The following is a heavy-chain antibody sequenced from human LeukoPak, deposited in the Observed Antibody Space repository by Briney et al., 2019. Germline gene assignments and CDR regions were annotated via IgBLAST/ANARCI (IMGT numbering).Heavy chain of an antibody. CDR2: IYYSGST. Sequence: SETLSLTCSVSGVSISNYYWSWIRQPPGKGLEWIGYIYYSGSTNYNPSLKSRVTISIDTSKNQFSLKLSSVTAADTAVYYCATSGWYLLPGVYWGQGTLVTVSS. D-gene: IGHD6-19*01. J-gene: IGHJ4*02. V-gene: IGHV4-59*08. CDR1: GVSISNYY. CDR3: ATSGWYLLPGVY.